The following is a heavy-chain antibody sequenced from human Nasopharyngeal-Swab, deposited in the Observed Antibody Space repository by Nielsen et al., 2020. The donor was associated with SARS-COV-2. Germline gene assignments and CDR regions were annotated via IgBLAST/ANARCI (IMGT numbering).Heavy chain of an antibody. Sequence: GESLKISCAASGFTFSNHWMHWFRQRPGKGLEWVSRVNNDGSSATYADSVQGRFIISRDNAKNMLYLQVDSLRVEDTAIYYCTRDGGAELCLQFDFWGQGSLVTVSS. CDR2: VNNDGSSA. D-gene: IGHD2-15*01. CDR3: TRDGGAELCLQFDF. CDR1: GFTFSNHW. V-gene: IGHV3-74*01. J-gene: IGHJ4*02.